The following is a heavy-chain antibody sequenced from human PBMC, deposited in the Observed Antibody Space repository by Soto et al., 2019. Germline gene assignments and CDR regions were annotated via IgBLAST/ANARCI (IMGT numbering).Heavy chain of an antibody. J-gene: IGHJ6*02. V-gene: IGHV4-4*07. D-gene: IGHD3-22*01. CDR3: ASSRGYYYDSSGYYHSPYYGMDG. Sequence: SETLSLTCTVSGGSISSYYWSWIRQPAGKGLEWIGRIYTSGSTNYNPSLKSRVTMSVDTSKNQFSLKLSSVTAADTAVYYCASSRGYYYDSSGYYHSPYYGMDGWGQGTTVTVSS. CDR1: GGSISSYY. CDR2: IYTSGST.